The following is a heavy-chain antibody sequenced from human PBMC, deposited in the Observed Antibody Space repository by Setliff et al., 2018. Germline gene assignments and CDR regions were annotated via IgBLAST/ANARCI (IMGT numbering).Heavy chain of an antibody. CDR3: ARGNMDVVAAGGKYSGLAF. CDR2: TIPMFDRP. J-gene: IGHJ6*02. Sequence: VQVSCKTSGGTFKNHAISWVRQAPGQGLEWMGGTIPMFDRPNYAQKFQGRVAITADESTNTAYIEISSLRYEDTAVYYCARGNMDVVAAGGKYSGLAFWGQGTTVTVSS. D-gene: IGHD6-13*01. CDR1: GGTFKNHA. V-gene: IGHV1-69*13.